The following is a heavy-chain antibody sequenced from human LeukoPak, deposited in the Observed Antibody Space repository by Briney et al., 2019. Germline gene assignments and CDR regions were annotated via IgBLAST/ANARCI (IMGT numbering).Heavy chain of an antibody. CDR2: IYPGDSDT. J-gene: IGHJ4*02. D-gene: IGHD3-22*01. Sequence: GESLKISCQGSGYSFSSYWIGWVRQMPGKGLEWMGIIYPGDSDTTYSPSFQGQVTFSADKSISTAYLQWSSLKASDTAIYYCARKRDYYDNGGYIDHWGQGTLVTVST. CDR3: ARKRDYYDNGGYIDH. CDR1: GYSFSSYW. V-gene: IGHV5-51*01.